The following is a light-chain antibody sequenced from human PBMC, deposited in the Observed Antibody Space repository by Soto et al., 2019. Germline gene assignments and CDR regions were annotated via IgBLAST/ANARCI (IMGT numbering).Light chain of an antibody. V-gene: IGLV1-40*01. CDR3: QSYDGSLSGV. CDR2: GNS. CDR1: SSNIGAGYD. J-gene: IGLJ3*02. Sequence: QSVLTQPPSVSGAPGQRVTISCTGSSSNIGAGYDVHWYQQLPGTAPKLLIYGNSNRPSGVPDRFSGSKSGTSASLAITGLQAEDEADYYFQSYDGSLSGVFGGGTKLTVL.